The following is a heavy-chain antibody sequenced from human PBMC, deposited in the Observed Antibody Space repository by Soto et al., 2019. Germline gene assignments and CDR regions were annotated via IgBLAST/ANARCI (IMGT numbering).Heavy chain of an antibody. V-gene: IGHV3-13*01. CDR2: IDSAGDT. D-gene: IGHD2-15*01. J-gene: IGHJ6*02. CDR1: GFTFNKFD. Sequence: SLRLSCAASGFTFNKFDMHWVRQATGKGLEWVSAIDSAGDTYYPDSVKGRFTISRENARNSSFLQMNSLRVGDTAVYYCARGPPRYCSGGSCYSDDLDVWGQGTTVTVSS. CDR3: ARGPPRYCSGGSCYSDDLDV.